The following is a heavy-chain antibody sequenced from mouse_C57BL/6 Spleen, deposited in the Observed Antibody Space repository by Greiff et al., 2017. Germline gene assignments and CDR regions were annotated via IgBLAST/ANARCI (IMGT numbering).Heavy chain of an antibody. CDR2: IYPGSGGT. Sequence: QVQLQQPGAELVKPGASVKMSCKASGYTFTSYWITWVKQRPGQGLEWIGDIYPGSGGTNYNEKFKSKATLTVDTSSSTAYMQLSRLTSEDSAVYDCAKRSYGSSPPFALDYWGQGTSVTVST. CDR1: GYTFTSYW. CDR3: AKRSYGSSPPFALDY. J-gene: IGHJ4*01. D-gene: IGHD1-1*01. V-gene: IGHV1-55*01.